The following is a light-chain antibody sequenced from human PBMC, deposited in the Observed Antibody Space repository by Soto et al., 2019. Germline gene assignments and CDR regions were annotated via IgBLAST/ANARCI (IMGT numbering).Light chain of an antibody. CDR3: QQYGSSPLT. Sequence: EIVLTQSPGPLSLSPGERATLSCRASESVSDNYLAWYQQRSGQAPRLVIYGASSRASAVPDRFSGSGSGADFTLTISRLEPEDFAVYYCQQYGSSPLTFGGGTKVDIK. J-gene: IGKJ4*01. CDR1: ESVSDNY. V-gene: IGKV3-20*01. CDR2: GAS.